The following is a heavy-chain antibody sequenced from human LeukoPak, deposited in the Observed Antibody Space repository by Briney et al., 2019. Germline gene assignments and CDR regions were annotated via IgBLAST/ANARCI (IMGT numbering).Heavy chain of an antibody. CDR2: IQKDGSDK. D-gene: IGHD5-24*01. V-gene: IGHV3-7*01. J-gene: IGHJ3*02. CDR1: GFTFSTHW. CDR3: AGDEGWTFDI. Sequence: GGSLRLSCAASGFTFSTHWMSWFRQAPGKGLEWVALIQKDGSDKYYVDSVKGRFTISRDNAKNSLYLQMDGLRADDTAVYYCAGDEGWTFDIWGQGTKVTVSS.